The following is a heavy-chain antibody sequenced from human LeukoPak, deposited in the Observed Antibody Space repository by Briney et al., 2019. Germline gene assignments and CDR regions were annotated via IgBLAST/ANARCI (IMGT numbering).Heavy chain of an antibody. V-gene: IGHV3-43*02. CDR3: AKGNRPPSTTVTTGRSIYYYGMDV. Sequence: GGSLRLSCAASGFTFDDYAMHWVRQAPGKGLEWVSLISGDGGSTYYADSVKGRFTISRDNSKNSLYLQMNSLRTEDTALYYCAKGNRPPSTTVTTGRSIYYYGMDVWGQGTTVTVSS. J-gene: IGHJ6*02. CDR2: ISGDGGST. D-gene: IGHD4-17*01. CDR1: GFTFDDYA.